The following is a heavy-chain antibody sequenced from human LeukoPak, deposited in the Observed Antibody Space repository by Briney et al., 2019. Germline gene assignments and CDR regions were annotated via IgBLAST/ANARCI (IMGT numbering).Heavy chain of an antibody. V-gene: IGHV4-34*01. CDR3: ARVLGYCSGGSRYHDAFDI. CDR1: GGSFSGYY. J-gene: IGHJ3*02. CDR2: INHSGST. D-gene: IGHD2-15*01. Sequence: SETLSLTCAVYGGSFSGYYWSWIRQPPGKGLEWIGEINHSGSTNYNPSLKSRVTISVDTSKNQFSLKLSSVTAADTAVYYCARVLGYCSGGSRYHDAFDIWGQGTMVTVSS.